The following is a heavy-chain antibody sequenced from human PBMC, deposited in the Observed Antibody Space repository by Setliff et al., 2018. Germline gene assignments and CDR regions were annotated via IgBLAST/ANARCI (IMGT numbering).Heavy chain of an antibody. D-gene: IGHD3-10*01. CDR1: GFSISDHY. V-gene: IGHV3-72*01. J-gene: IGHJ4*02. CDR2: NKNKANAGYM. CDR3: VRAVVIRGSKPLDS. Sequence: GGSLRLSCAASGFSISDHYMDWVRQAPGKGLEWVGRNKNKANAGYMEYAASVKDRFIISRDESKNSLYLQMYSQKSDDMAVYYCVRAVVIRGSKPLDSWGQGTLVTVSS.